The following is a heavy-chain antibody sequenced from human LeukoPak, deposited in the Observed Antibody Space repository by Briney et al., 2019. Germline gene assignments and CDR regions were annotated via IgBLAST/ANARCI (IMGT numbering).Heavy chain of an antibody. CDR2: IVYSGGTT. CDR1: GFTFSSYA. V-gene: IGHV3-23*03. CDR3: AKDTHDTSGDSGYYFDY. J-gene: IGHJ4*02. Sequence: GGSPRLSCAASGFTFSSYAMSWLRQAPGKGLEWVSIVYSGGTTYYADSVKGRFTISRDNSKNTLYLQMNSLRAEDTAVYYCAKDTHDTSGDSGYYFDYWGQGLLVTVSS. D-gene: IGHD3-22*01.